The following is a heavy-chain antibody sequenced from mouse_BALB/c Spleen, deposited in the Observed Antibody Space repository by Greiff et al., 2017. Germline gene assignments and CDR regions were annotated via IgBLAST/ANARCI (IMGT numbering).Heavy chain of an antibody. V-gene: IGHV3-6*02. J-gene: IGHJ1*01. Sequence: DVKLQESGPGLVKPSQSLSLTCSVTGYSITSGYYWNWIRQFPGNKLEWMGYISYDGSNNYNPSLKNRISITRDTSKNQFFLKLNSVTTEDTATYYCARGDYYGLYFDVWGAGTTVTVSS. D-gene: IGHD1-2*01. CDR2: ISYDGSN. CDR1: GYSITSGYY. CDR3: ARGDYYGLYFDV.